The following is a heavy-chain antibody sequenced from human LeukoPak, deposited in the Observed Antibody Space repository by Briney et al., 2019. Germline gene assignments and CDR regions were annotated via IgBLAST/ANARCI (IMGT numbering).Heavy chain of an antibody. J-gene: IGHJ5*02. D-gene: IGHD5-18*01. CDR2: IIPIFGTA. CDR1: GGTFSSYG. V-gene: IGHV1-69*13. Sequence: GASVKFSCKASGGTFSSYGISWVRQAPGQGLEWMGGIIPIFGTANYAQKFQGRVTITADESTSTAYMELSSLRSEDTAVYYCARFQHTALINWFDPWGQGTLVTVSS. CDR3: ARFQHTALINWFDP.